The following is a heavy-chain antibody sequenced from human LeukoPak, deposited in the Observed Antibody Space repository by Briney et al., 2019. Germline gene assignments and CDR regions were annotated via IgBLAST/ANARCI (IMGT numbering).Heavy chain of an antibody. CDR1: GYTFTSYG. D-gene: IGHD6-13*01. V-gene: IGHV1-18*01. CDR3: ASSPGSWYAAANDY. J-gene: IGHJ4*02. CDR2: ISAYNGIT. Sequence: ASVKVSCKASGYTFTSYGISWVRQAPGQGLEWMGWISAYNGITNYAQKLQGRVTMTTDTSTSTAYMELRSLRSDDTAVYYCASSPGSWYAAANDYWGQGTLVTVSS.